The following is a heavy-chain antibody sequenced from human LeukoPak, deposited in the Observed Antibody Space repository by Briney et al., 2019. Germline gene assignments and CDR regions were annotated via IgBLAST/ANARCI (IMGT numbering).Heavy chain of an antibody. V-gene: IGHV4-34*01. D-gene: IGHD3-22*01. CDR2: INHSGST. CDR1: GGSFSGYY. CDR3: ARVRPTYYYDSSGYYAHLRLDYFDY. J-gene: IGHJ4*02. Sequence: SETLSLTCAVYGGSFSGYYWSWIRQPPGKGLEWIGEINHSGSTNYNPSLKSRVTISVDTSKNQFSLKLSSVTAADAAVYYCARVRPTYYYDSSGYYAHLRLDYFDYWGQGTLVTVSS.